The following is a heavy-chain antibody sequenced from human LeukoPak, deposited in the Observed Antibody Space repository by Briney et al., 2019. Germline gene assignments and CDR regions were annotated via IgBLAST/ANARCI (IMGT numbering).Heavy chain of an antibody. D-gene: IGHD2-21*01. CDR3: AREMVVIAQFDY. J-gene: IGHJ4*02. V-gene: IGHV3-30-3*01. CDR2: ISYDGSNK. Sequence: GGSLRLSCAASGFTFSSYAMHWVRQAPGKGLEWMAVISYDGSNKYYADSVKGRFTISRDNSKNTLYLQMNSLRAEDTAVYYCAREMVVIAQFDYWGQGTLVTVSS. CDR1: GFTFSSYA.